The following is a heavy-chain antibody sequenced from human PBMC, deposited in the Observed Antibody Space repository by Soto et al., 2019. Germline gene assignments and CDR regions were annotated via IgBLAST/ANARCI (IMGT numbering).Heavy chain of an antibody. D-gene: IGHD6-6*01. V-gene: IGHV4-39*01. CDR3: ASQSYSSSPS. CDR1: GGSISSYY. Sequence: SETLSLTCTVSGGSISSYYCGWIRQPPGKGLEWIGSIYYSGSTYYNPSLKSRVTISVDTSKNQFSLKLSSVTAADTAVYYCASQSYSSSPSWGQGTLVTVSS. CDR2: IYYSGST. J-gene: IGHJ4*02.